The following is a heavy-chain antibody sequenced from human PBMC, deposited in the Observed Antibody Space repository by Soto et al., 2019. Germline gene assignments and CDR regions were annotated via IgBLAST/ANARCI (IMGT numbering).Heavy chain of an antibody. CDR1: EFTFSSYA. CDR3: ATRNYYDSSGYYYYYFDY. D-gene: IGHD3-22*01. Sequence: GGSLRLSCAASEFTFSSYAMSWVRQAPGKGPEWVSGISGSGGNTYYADSVKGRFTISRDNSKNTLYLQMNSLRAEDTAVYYCATRNYYDSSGYYYYYFDYWGQGTLVTVSS. J-gene: IGHJ4*02. V-gene: IGHV3-23*01. CDR2: ISGSGGNT.